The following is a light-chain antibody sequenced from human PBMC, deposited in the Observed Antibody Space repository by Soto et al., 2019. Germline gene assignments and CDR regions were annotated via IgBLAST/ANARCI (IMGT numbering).Light chain of an antibody. J-gene: IGKJ1*01. CDR2: AAS. CDR3: QQYSSYPRT. Sequence: AIRMNLSLSSLSASHGDRVAITCRASQGISSYLAWYQQKPGKAPKLLIYAASTLQSGVPSRFSGSGSGTDFTLTISGLQSEDFATYCCQQYSSYPRTFAQGTKVDIK. CDR1: QGISSY. V-gene: IGKV1-8*01.